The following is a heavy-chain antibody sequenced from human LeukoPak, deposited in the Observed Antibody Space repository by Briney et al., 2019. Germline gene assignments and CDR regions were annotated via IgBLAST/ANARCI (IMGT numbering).Heavy chain of an antibody. CDR3: ARRLRARWFDP. CDR1: GGSISSSNYY. V-gene: IGHV4-39*07. D-gene: IGHD6-6*01. Sequence: SETLSLTCTVSGGSISSSNYYWGWIRQPPGKGLECIGSVYHSGSTYYNPSLKSRVTISVDTSKNQFSLKLSSMTAADTAVYYCARRLRARWFDPWGQGTLVTVSS. J-gene: IGHJ5*02. CDR2: VYHSGST.